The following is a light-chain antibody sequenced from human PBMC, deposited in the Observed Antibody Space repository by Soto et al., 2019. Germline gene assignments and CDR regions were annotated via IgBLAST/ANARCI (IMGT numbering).Light chain of an antibody. J-gene: IGKJ2*01. CDR1: QNVSSN. CDR2: GAS. CDR3: QQYNNWPPAT. V-gene: IGKV3-15*01. Sequence: EIVMTQSPATLSVSPGERATLSCRASQNVSSNLAWYQQKPGQAPRLLIYGASTRATGIPARFSGSGSGTEFTLTISSLQSEDFAVYYCQQYNNWPPATFGQGTKLEIK.